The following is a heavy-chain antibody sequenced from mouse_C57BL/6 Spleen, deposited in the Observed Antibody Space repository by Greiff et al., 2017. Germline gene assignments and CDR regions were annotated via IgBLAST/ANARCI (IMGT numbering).Heavy chain of an antibody. D-gene: IGHD1-1*01. CDR1: GYTFTDYG. CDR2: IDPETGGT. Sequence: QVQLQQSGAELVRPGASVTLSCKASGYTFTDYGMHWVKQTPVHGLEWIGAIDPETGGTAYNQKFKGKAILTADKSSSTAYMELRSLTSEDSAVYYCTRPITAVVHYYALDYWGQGTSVTVAS. V-gene: IGHV1-15*01. J-gene: IGHJ4*01. CDR3: TRPITAVVHYYALDY.